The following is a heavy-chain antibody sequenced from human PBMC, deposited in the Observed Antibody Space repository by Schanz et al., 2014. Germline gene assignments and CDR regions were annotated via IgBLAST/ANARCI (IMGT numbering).Heavy chain of an antibody. Sequence: VQLVDSGGGLVKPGGSLRLSCAASGFSFSNYWMSWVRQAPGKGLEWVSRMIGSGSSVFYADSVKGRFTISRDNLKNTVYLQMNSLRAGDTAVYYCAKDGRLPYYGTGSDFDYWGQGTLVAVSS. CDR2: MIGSGSSV. CDR1: GFSFSNYW. J-gene: IGHJ4*02. V-gene: IGHV3-23*04. CDR3: AKDGRLPYYGTGSDFDY. D-gene: IGHD3-22*01.